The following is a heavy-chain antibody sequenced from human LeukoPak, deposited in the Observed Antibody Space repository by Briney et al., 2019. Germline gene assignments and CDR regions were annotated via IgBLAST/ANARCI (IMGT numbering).Heavy chain of an antibody. D-gene: IGHD2-2*01. CDR3: ARSPTKRVPEDY. J-gene: IGHJ4*02. CDR2: IFHSGST. CDR1: SGSIFSSNW. V-gene: IGHV4-4*02. Sequence: SETLSLTCAVSSGSIFSSNWWSWVRQPPGKGLEWIGQIFHSGSTSYSPSLKSRVTISVDKSKNQFSLRLTSATAADTAVYYCARSPTKRVPEDYWGQGTLVTVSS.